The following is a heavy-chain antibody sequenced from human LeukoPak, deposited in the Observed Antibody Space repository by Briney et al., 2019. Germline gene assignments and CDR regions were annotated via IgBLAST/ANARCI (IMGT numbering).Heavy chain of an antibody. D-gene: IGHD4-11*01. Sequence: QSGGSLRLSCAASGFTFSSYGMHWVRQAPGKGLEWVAVIWYGGSNKYYADSVKGRFTISRDNSKNTLYLQMNSLRAEDTAVYYCAKDHDYSNYGVGAWGQGTLVTVSS. CDR1: GFTFSSYG. J-gene: IGHJ5*02. V-gene: IGHV3-30*02. CDR3: AKDHDYSNYGVGA. CDR2: IWYGGSNK.